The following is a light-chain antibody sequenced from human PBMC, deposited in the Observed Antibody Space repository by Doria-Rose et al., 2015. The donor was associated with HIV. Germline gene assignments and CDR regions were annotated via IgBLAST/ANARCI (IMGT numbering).Light chain of an antibody. CDR3: QSNDNSLHSVV. CDR2: DNT. J-gene: IGLJ2*01. V-gene: IGLV1-40*01. Sequence: LIYDNTKRPSGVPDRFSGSKSGTSVSLAITGLQAEDEADYYCQSNDNSLHSVVFGGGTRLTVL.